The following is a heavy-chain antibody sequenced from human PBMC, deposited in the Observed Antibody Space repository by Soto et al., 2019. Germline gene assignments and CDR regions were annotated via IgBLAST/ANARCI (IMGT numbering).Heavy chain of an antibody. V-gene: IGHV3-23*01. J-gene: IGHJ6*02. CDR3: ARERWEVSCIYV. CDR2: ISSSGCST. D-gene: IGHD1-26*01. Sequence: EVQLLESGGGLVQPGGSLRLSCAASGFTFNNYAMSWVRQAPGKGLEWVSTISSSGCSTYYADSVKGLFTISRDNSTLTLYLQRNSLRAEATDVYYCARERWEVSCIYVWGQGTMVTVSS. CDR1: GFTFNNYA.